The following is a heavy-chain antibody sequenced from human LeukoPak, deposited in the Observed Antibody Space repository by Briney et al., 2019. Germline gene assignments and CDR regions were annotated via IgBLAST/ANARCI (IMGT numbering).Heavy chain of an antibody. Sequence: SETLSLTCTVSGGSISSSSYYWGWIRQPPGKGLEWIGSIYYSGSTYYNPSLKSRVTISVDTSKNQFSLKLSSVTAADTAVYYCARADSGSYFTPGDAFDIWGQGTMVTVSS. CDR2: IYYSGST. CDR1: GGSISSSSYY. V-gene: IGHV4-39*07. CDR3: ARADSGSYFTPGDAFDI. D-gene: IGHD1-26*01. J-gene: IGHJ3*02.